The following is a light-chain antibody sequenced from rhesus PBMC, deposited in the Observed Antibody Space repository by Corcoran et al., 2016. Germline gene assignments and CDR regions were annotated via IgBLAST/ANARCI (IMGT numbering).Light chain of an antibody. CDR3: QQYNNWNS. Sequence: EIVMTQSPATLSLSPGERATLSCRASKSVSSNLAWYQQKPGQAPRLLIYYASNRATGIPDRFSCSGSGTDFTLTISSLEPEVVGVYYCQQYNNWNSFGQGTKVEIK. V-gene: IGKV3-35*01. CDR1: KSVSSN. J-gene: IGKJ2*01. CDR2: YAS.